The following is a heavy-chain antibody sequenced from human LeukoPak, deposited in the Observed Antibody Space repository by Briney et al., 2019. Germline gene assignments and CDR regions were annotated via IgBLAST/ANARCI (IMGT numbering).Heavy chain of an antibody. Sequence: PSETLSLTCAVYGGSFSGYYWSWIRQPPGKGLEWIGEINHSGSTNYNPSLKSRVTISVDTSKNQFSLKLSSVTAADTAVYYCARGLQNGSDYWGQGTLVTVSS. D-gene: IGHD1-26*01. CDR1: GGSFSGYY. CDR2: INHSGST. J-gene: IGHJ4*02. V-gene: IGHV4-34*01. CDR3: ARGLQNGSDY.